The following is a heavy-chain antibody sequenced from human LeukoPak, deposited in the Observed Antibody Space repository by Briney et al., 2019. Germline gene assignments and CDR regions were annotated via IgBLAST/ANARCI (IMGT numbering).Heavy chain of an antibody. CDR3: ARLKFYDSTGYSPGYYMDV. V-gene: IGHV4-4*07. CDR2: IYGSGIT. D-gene: IGHD3-22*01. Sequence: SETLSLTCTVSGGSIISNYWSWIRQSAGTGLEWVGRIYGSGITDDNPSLKRRVTMSLDTSRKKFSLRLTSVTAADAAVYYCARLKFYDSTGYSPGYYMDVWGKGTTVSVFS. CDR1: GGSIISNY. J-gene: IGHJ6*03.